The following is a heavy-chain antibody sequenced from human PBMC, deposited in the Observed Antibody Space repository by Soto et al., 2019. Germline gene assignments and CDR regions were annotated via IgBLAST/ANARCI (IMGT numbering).Heavy chain of an antibody. D-gene: IGHD3-10*01. CDR1: GGSFSGYY. CDR2: INHSGST. CDR3: PRLRGANYHMDV. J-gene: IGHJ6*03. V-gene: IGHV4-34*01. Sequence: SETLSLTCAVYGGSFSGYYWSWIRQPPGKGLEWIGEINHSGSTNYNPSLKSRVTISVDTSKNQFSLKLSSVTAADTAAYYCPRLRGANYHMDVWGKGTTVTVSS.